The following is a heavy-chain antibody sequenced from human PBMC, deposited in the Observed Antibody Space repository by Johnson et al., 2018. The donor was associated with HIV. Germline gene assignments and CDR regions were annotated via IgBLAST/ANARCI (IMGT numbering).Heavy chain of an antibody. D-gene: IGHD6-13*01. CDR1: GFTFSNAW. CDR2: IKHDGSGK. CDR3: AKCPSVSTCDAFDI. V-gene: IGHV3-7*01. Sequence: VQLVESGGGLVKPGGSLRLSCAASGFTFSNAWMSWVRQAPGKGLEWVANIKHDGSGKYYVDSVKGRFTISRDNAKNSLYLKRNSLRAEDTAVYYCAKCPSVSTCDAFDIWGQGTMVTVSS. J-gene: IGHJ3*02.